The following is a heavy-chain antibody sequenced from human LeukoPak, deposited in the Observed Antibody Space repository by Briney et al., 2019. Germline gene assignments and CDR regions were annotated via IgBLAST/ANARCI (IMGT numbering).Heavy chain of an antibody. J-gene: IGHJ4*02. CDR1: GFTFSNYA. D-gene: IGHD6-19*01. V-gene: IGHV3-30*04. CDR2: IFYDGSTK. Sequence: GSLRLSCAASGFTFSNYAMHWVRQAPGKGLEWVAVIFYDGSTKYYADSVKGRFTISRDNSKNTLYLQMSSLRAEDTAVYYCARAIAVAGTGEFDYWGQGTLVTVSS. CDR3: ARAIAVAGTGEFDY.